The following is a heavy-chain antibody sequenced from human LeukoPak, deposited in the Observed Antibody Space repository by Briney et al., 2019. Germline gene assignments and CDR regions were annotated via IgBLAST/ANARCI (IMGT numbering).Heavy chain of an antibody. V-gene: IGHV1-69*05. CDR1: GGTFSSYA. Sequence: ASVKVSCKASGGTFSSYAISWVRQAPGQGLEWMGGIIPIFGTANYAQKFQGRVTITTDESTSTAYMELSSLRSEDTAVYYCTTDRDSSYYYDSSGYCWGQGTLVTVSS. CDR3: TTDRDSSYYYDSSGYC. D-gene: IGHD3-22*01. J-gene: IGHJ4*02. CDR2: IIPIFGTA.